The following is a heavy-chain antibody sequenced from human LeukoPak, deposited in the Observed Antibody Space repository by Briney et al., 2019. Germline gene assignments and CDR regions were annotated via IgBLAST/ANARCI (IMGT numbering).Heavy chain of an antibody. CDR1: GFTLSNAW. CDR3: ATDFYDST. CDR2: IRSNSDGGTI. V-gene: IGHV3-15*01. Sequence: PGGSLRLSCAASGFTLSNAWMSWVRQAPGKGLEWVGRIRSNSDGGTIDYAAPVKGRFTLSRDDSKTTLYLQMNSLQTEDTAVYYCATDFYDSTWGQGTLVTVSS. J-gene: IGHJ5*02. D-gene: IGHD3-22*01.